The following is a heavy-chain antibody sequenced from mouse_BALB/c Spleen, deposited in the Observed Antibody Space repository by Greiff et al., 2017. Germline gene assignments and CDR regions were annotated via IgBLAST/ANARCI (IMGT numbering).Heavy chain of an antibody. CDR2: ISSGSSTI. Sequence: DVKLVESGGGLVQPGGSRKLSCAASGFTFSSFGMHWVRQAPEKGLEWVAYISSGSSTIYYADTVKGRFTISRDNPKNTLFLQMTSLKSEDTAMYYCTREADRRPYFDYWGQGTTLTVSS. CDR3: TREADRRPYFDY. CDR1: GFTFSSFG. V-gene: IGHV5-17*02. J-gene: IGHJ2*01.